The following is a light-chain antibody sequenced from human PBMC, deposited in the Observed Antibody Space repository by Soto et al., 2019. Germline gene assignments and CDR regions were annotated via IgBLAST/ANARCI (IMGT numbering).Light chain of an antibody. Sequence: QSVLPQPPSASGTPGQRVTISCSGSSSNIGSNYVSWYQQLPGTAPKLLIYRGDQRPSGVPDRFSGSKSGTSASLAISGLRSEDEADYYCAAWDDSLSGLVFGGGTQLTVL. J-gene: IGLJ2*01. CDR3: AAWDDSLSGLV. V-gene: IGLV1-47*01. CDR1: SSNIGSNY. CDR2: RGD.